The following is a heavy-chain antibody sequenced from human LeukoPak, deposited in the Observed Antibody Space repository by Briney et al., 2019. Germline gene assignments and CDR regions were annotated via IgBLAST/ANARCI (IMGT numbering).Heavy chain of an antibody. CDR2: IGASGGSTNT. V-gene: IGHV3-23*01. D-gene: IGHD4-17*01. CDR3: AKVGAYGVHDVFDI. CDR1: GFTFSSCA. Sequence: GGSLRLSCAVSGFTFSSCAMAWVRQAPGKGLEWVSAIGASGGSTNTYYADSVMGRFTISRDNSKNTLYLQMNSLRAEDTALYYCAKVGAYGVHDVFDIWGQGTMVTVSS. J-gene: IGHJ3*02.